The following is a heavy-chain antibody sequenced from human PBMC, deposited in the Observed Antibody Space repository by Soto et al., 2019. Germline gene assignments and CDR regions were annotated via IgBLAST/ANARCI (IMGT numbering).Heavy chain of an antibody. D-gene: IGHD3-3*01. CDR3: ARDLRVDSWFDP. J-gene: IGHJ5*02. CDR2: INPNSGGT. V-gene: IGHV1-2*02. Sequence: ASVKVSCKASGYTFTGYYTHWVRQAPGQGLEWMGWINPNSGGTNYAQKFQGRVTMTRDTSISTAYMELSRLRSDDTAVYYCARDLRVDSWFDPWGQGTLVTVSS. CDR1: GYTFTGYY.